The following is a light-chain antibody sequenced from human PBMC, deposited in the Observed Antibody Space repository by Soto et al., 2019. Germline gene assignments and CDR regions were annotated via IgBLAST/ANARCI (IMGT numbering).Light chain of an antibody. J-gene: IGKJ4*01. CDR3: QQLNSYPLT. CDR1: QGISTY. Sequence: DIQLTQSPSFLSASVGDRVTITCRASQGISTYLAWYQQKPGKAPKLLIYGASTLQSGVPSSFSGSGSGTEFTLTISSLQPEDFATYYCQQLNSYPLTFGGGTKVEIK. CDR2: GAS. V-gene: IGKV1-9*01.